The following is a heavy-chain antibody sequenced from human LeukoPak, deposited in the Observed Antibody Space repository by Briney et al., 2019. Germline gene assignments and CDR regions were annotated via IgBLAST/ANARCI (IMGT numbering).Heavy chain of an antibody. J-gene: IGHJ3*02. CDR2: IYYSGST. D-gene: IGHD1-26*01. CDR3: ARYIVSYPHDAFDI. CDR1: GGSISSYY. V-gene: IGHV4-59*01. Sequence: RSSETLSLTCTVSGGSISSYYWSWIRQPPGKGLEWIGYIYYSGSTSYNPSLKSRVTISVDTSKKQFSLKLSSVTAADTAFYYCARYIVSYPHDAFDIWGQGTTVTVSS.